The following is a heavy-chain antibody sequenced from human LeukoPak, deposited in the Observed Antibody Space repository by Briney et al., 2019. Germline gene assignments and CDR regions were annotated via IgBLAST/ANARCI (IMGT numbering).Heavy chain of an antibody. V-gene: IGHV4-59*01. J-gene: IGHJ4*02. D-gene: IGHD6-19*01. CDR1: GGSISSYY. Sequence: PSETLSLTCTVSGGSISSYYWSWIRQPPGKGLEWIGYIYYSGSTNYNPSLKSRVTISVDTSKNQFSLKLSSVTAADTAVYYCARIDSSGWPYIDYWGQGTLVTVSS. CDR2: IYYSGST. CDR3: ARIDSSGWPYIDY.